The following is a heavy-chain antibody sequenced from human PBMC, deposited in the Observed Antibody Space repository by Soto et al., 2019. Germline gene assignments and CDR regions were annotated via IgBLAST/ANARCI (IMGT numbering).Heavy chain of an antibody. CDR2: ISNDGNRK. Sequence: PGGSLRLSCAASGFSFSSHGMHWVRQAPGRGLEWVTVISNDGNRKYYGESVKGRFSVSRDNDKDTLYLQMNGLRPEDTGVYYCAKDRRQLSALDMWGQGTTVTVSS. V-gene: IGHV3-30*18. J-gene: IGHJ3*02. D-gene: IGHD6-6*01. CDR3: AKDRRQLSALDM. CDR1: GFSFSSHG.